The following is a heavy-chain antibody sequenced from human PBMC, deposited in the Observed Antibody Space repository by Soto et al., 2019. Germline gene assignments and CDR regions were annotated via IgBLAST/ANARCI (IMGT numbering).Heavy chain of an antibody. D-gene: IGHD3-22*01. J-gene: IGHJ2*01. CDR2: IGTAGDP. Sequence: EVQLVESGGGLVQPGGSLRLSCAASGFTFSSYDMHWVRQATGKGLEWVSAIGTAGDPYYPGSVKGRFTISRENAKNSLYLQMNSLRAGDTAVYYCARAPSGYSPDWYFDLWGRGTLVTVSS. CDR1: GFTFSSYD. V-gene: IGHV3-13*05. CDR3: ARAPSGYSPDWYFDL.